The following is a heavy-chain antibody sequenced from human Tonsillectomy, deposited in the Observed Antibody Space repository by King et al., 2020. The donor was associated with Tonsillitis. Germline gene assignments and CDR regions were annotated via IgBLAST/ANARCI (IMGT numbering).Heavy chain of an antibody. CDR2: IPYDGRNK. J-gene: IGHJ4*02. CDR1: GFTFSSYG. CDR3: AKDSSYYGSGLDY. V-gene: IGHV3-30*02. Sequence: VQLVESGGGVVQPGGSLRLSCTASGFTFSSYGMHWVRQAPGKGLEWVAFIPYDGRNKYYADSVKGRFTIPRDNSKNTLYVQINSQRAEDTAVYYCAKDSSYYGSGLDYWGQGTLVTVFS. D-gene: IGHD3-10*01.